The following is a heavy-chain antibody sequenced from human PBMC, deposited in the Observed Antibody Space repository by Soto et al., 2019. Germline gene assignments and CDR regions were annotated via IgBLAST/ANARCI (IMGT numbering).Heavy chain of an antibody. CDR2: IIPTLAIT. D-gene: IGHD6-19*01. V-gene: IGHV1-69*02. CDR1: GGTFSTYT. Sequence: QVQLVQSGAEVKKPGSSVRVSCKASGGTFSTYTIAWVRQAPGQGLEWMGTIIPTLAITNNAQKFQGRVTITADTSTSTAYMDLSSLQSEYTAVDYCARVSFASAGAFDIWGQGTMVTVSS. CDR3: ARVSFASAGAFDI. J-gene: IGHJ3*02.